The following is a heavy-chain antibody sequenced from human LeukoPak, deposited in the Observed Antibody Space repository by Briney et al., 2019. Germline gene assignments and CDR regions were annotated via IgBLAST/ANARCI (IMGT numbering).Heavy chain of an antibody. D-gene: IGHD3-22*01. J-gene: IGHJ4*02. Sequence: GASVKVSCKASGYTFTGYYMHWVRQAPGQGLEWMGRINSNSGGTNYAQKFQGRATMTRDTSISTVYMELSRLRSDDTAVYYCARVGYYESSGYYEYWGQGTLVTVSS. V-gene: IGHV1-2*06. CDR1: GYTFTGYY. CDR2: INSNSGGT. CDR3: ARVGYYESSGYYEY.